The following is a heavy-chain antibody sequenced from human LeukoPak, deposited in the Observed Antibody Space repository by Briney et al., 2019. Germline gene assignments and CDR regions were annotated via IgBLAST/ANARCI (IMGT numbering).Heavy chain of an antibody. J-gene: IGHJ6*04. Sequence: GGSLRLFCAASGFTFSNYSMNCVRQAPGKGLEWVSSISSRSTYIYHADSVKGRFTISRDNAKNSLFLQMNSLRAEDTAVYFCAKSTRAVMAMMDVWGKGTTVTVSS. D-gene: IGHD3-16*01. CDR1: GFTFSNYS. CDR3: AKSTRAVMAMMDV. CDR2: ISSRSTYI. V-gene: IGHV3-21*01.